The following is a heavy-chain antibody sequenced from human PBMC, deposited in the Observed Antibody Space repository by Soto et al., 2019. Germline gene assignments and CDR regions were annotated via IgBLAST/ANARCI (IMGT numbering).Heavy chain of an antibody. CDR1: GGSISSGGYY. CDR2: IYYSGST. V-gene: IGHV4-31*03. J-gene: IGHJ6*03. D-gene: IGHD2-15*01. CDR3: AGAMSPIAATPRYYYYYYMDV. Sequence: SETLSLTCTVSGGSISSGGYYWSWIRQHPGKGLEWIGYIYYSGSTYYNPSLKSRVTISVDTSKNQFSLKLSSVTAADTAVYYCAGAMSPIAATPRYYYYYYMDVWGKGTTVTVSS.